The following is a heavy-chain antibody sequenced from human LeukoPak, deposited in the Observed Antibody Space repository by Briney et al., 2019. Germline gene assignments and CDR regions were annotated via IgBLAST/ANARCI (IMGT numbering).Heavy chain of an antibody. CDR3: AGDRTGTPIL. Sequence: GGSLRLSCAASGFTFDDYAMHWVRQAPGKGLEWVSGISWNSGSIGYADSVKGRFTISRDNAKNSLNLQMNSLRAEDTAVYYCAGDRTGTPILWGQGTLVTVSS. CDR2: ISWNSGSI. V-gene: IGHV3-9*01. D-gene: IGHD1-1*01. CDR1: GFTFDDYA. J-gene: IGHJ4*02.